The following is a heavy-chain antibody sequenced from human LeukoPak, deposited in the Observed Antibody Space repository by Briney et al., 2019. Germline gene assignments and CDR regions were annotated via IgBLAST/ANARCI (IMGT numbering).Heavy chain of an antibody. CDR3: ARDIGVHYYDSSGYYWDDAFDI. CDR1: GYTFTSYG. D-gene: IGHD3-22*01. V-gene: IGHV1-18*01. J-gene: IGHJ3*02. Sequence: GASVKVSCKASGYTFTSYGISWVRQAPGQGLEWMGWISAYNGNTNYAQKLQGRDTMTTDTSTSTAYMELRSLRSDDTAVYYCARDIGVHYYDSSGYYWDDAFDIWGQGTMVTVSS. CDR2: ISAYNGNT.